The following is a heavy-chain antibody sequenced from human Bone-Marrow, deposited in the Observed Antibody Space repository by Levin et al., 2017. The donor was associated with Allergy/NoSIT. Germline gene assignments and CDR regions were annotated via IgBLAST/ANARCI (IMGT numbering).Heavy chain of an antibody. CDR3: AKDVPPQTRKWFDP. J-gene: IGHJ5*02. CDR1: GFPLSSYA. CDR2: LSADGTDT. Sequence: GGSLRLSCAASGFPLSSYAMSWVRQTPGKGLQWVSTLSADGTDTYYADSVRGRFTISRDNSKNILYLQMNSLTVDDTAIYHGAKDVPPQTRKWFDPWGKGTLVTVSS. D-gene: IGHD2-2*01. V-gene: IGHV3-23*01.